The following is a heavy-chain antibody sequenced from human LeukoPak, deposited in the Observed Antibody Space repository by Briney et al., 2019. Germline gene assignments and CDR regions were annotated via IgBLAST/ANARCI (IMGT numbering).Heavy chain of an antibody. V-gene: IGHV1-46*01. D-gene: IGHD3-22*01. CDR2: INPSGGST. Sequence: ASVKVSCKASGYIFTSYYMHWVRQAPGQGLEWMGIINPSGGSTSYAQKFQGRVTMTRDTSTSTVYMELSSLRSEDTAVYYCARDYYDSSGYYYLPDYWGQGTLVTVSS. CDR1: GYIFTSYY. CDR3: ARDYYDSSGYYYLPDY. J-gene: IGHJ4*02.